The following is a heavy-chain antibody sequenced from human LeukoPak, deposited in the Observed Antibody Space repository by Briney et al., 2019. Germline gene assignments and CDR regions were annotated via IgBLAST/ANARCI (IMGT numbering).Heavy chain of an antibody. CDR3: ARGDIVVVPAAMGAFCWFDP. Sequence: SETLSLTCAVYGGSFSGYYWSWIRQPPGKGLEWIGEINHSGSTNYNPSLKSRVTISVDTSKNQISLKLSSVTAAGTAVYYCARGDIVVVPAAMGAFCWFDPWGQGTLVTVSS. D-gene: IGHD2-2*01. CDR2: INHSGST. J-gene: IGHJ5*02. V-gene: IGHV4-34*01. CDR1: GGSFSGYY.